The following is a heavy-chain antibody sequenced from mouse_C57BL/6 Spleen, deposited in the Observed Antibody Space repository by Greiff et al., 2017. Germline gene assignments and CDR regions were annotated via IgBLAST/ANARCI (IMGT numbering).Heavy chain of an antibody. J-gene: IGHJ4*01. CDR3: ATNYYGSFMDY. CDR1: GYTFTSYW. Sequence: VQLQQPGAELAKPGASVKLSCKASGYTFTSYWMHWVKQRPGQGLEWIGYINPSSGYTKYNQKFKDKATLTADKSSSTAYMQLSSLTYEDSAVYYCATNYYGSFMDYWGQGTSVTVSS. CDR2: INPSSGYT. V-gene: IGHV1-7*01. D-gene: IGHD1-1*01.